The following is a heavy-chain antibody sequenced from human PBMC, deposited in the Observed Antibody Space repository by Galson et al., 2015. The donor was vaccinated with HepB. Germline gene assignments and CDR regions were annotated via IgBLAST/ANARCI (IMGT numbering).Heavy chain of an antibody. D-gene: IGHD6-13*01. Sequence: SVKVSCKVSGYTLTELSIHWVRQAPGKGLEWMGGFDPEDGETIYAQKFQGRVTMTEDTSTDTAYMELSSLRSEDTAVYYCAAVAAAGKGGDYGMDVWGQGTTVTVSS. V-gene: IGHV1-24*01. CDR3: AAVAAAGKGGDYGMDV. CDR1: GYTLTELS. CDR2: FDPEDGET. J-gene: IGHJ6*02.